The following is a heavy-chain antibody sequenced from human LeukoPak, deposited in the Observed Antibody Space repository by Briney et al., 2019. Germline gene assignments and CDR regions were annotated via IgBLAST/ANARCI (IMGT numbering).Heavy chain of an antibody. J-gene: IGHJ4*02. Sequence: GGSLRLSCAASGFTFDDYAMHWVRQAPGKXXEWVSGISWNSGSIGYADSVKGRFTISRDNAKNSLYLQMNSLRAEDTALYYCAKGSGIAVAGTIDYWGQGTLVTVSS. D-gene: IGHD6-19*01. CDR2: ISWNSGSI. V-gene: IGHV3-9*01. CDR3: AKGSGIAVAGTIDY. CDR1: GFTFDDYA.